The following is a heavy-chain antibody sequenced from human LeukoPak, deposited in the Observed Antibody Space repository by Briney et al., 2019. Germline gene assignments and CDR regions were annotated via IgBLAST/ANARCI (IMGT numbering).Heavy chain of an antibody. V-gene: IGHV3-74*01. CDR2: INNDGSST. Sequence: GGSLRLSCAASGFTFSSYWMHWVRQAPGKGLVWVSRINNDGSSTSYADSVKGRFTISRDNAKNSLYLQMNSLRAEDTAVYYCAREGDSGFWSGYRFNWFDPWGQGTLVTVSS. CDR3: AREGDSGFWSGYRFNWFDP. CDR1: GFTFSSYW. J-gene: IGHJ5*02. D-gene: IGHD3-3*01.